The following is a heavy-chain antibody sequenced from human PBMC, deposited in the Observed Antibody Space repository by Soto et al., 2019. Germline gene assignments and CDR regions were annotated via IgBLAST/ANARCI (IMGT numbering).Heavy chain of an antibody. V-gene: IGHV4-4*07. CDR3: ARYSSNWFQTEGMDV. CDR1: GGSISTYY. Sequence: SETLSLTCTVSGGSISTYYWSWIRQPAGKGLEWIGRIDTSGNTNYNPSLKSRVTMSVDTSKKQFSLKLTSVTAADTAVYYCARYSSNWFQTEGMDVWGQGTTVTV. J-gene: IGHJ6*02. CDR2: IDTSGNT. D-gene: IGHD6-13*01.